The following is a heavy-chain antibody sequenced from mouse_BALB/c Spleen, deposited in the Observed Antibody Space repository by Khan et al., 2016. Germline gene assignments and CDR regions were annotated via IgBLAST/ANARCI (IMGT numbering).Heavy chain of an antibody. CDR2: INTYTGEP. V-gene: IGHV9-1*02. D-gene: IGHD1-1*01. CDR3: ARFRYANY. J-gene: IGHJ2*01. CDR1: GYTFTNYG. Sequence: QIQLVQSGPELKKPGETVKISCKASGYTFTNYGMNWVKQAPGKGLQWMGWINTYTGEPTYADNFKGRFAFSLDTSANTAYLQINNLKNEDMATYFCARFRYANYWGQGTTLTVSS.